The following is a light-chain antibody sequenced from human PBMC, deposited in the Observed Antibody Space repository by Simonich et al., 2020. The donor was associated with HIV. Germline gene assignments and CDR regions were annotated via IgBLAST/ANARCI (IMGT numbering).Light chain of an antibody. CDR2: AAS. Sequence: AIRMTQSPSSLSASTGDRVTITCRASQGISSYLAWYQQKPGKAPKLLIYAASTLQSGVPSRFSGSGSGTEFTLTISSLQPDDFATYYCQQYNRYWTFGQGTKVEIK. V-gene: IGKV1-8*01. CDR1: QGISSY. J-gene: IGKJ1*01. CDR3: QQYNRYWT.